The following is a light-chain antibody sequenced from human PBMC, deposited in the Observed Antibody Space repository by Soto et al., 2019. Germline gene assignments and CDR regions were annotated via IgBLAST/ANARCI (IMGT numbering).Light chain of an antibody. CDR3: CSYTSSNIYV. V-gene: IGLV2-14*01. CDR2: DVS. CDR1: SSDVGGYKF. J-gene: IGLJ1*01. Sequence: ALNQPASVSGSPGQSITISRTGTSSDVGGYKFVSWYQQHPGKAPKLMTYDVSNRPSGVSNRFSGSKSDNTASLTISGLQAEDESDYYCCSYTSSNIYVFGTGTKVTVL.